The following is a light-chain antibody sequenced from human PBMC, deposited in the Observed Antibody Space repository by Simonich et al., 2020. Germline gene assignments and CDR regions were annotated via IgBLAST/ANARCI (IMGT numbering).Light chain of an antibody. J-gene: IGLJ3*02. Sequence: QSALTQPASVSGSPGQSITISCTGTSSDVGGYNYVSWYQPHPGKAPKRMIYEVSKRPSGVPDRFSGSKSGNTASLTISGLQAEDEADYYCCSYAGSSTWVFGGGTKLTVL. CDR3: CSYAGSSTWV. CDR1: SSDVGGYNY. CDR2: EVS. V-gene: IGLV2-23*02.